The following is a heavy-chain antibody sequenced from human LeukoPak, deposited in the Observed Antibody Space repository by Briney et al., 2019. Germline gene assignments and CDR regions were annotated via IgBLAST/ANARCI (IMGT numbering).Heavy chain of an antibody. CDR1: GYTFTGYY. J-gene: IGHJ3*02. V-gene: IGHV1-2*06. CDR2: INPNSGGT. CDR3: ARGIAAAGTVDGAFDI. Sequence: ASVKVSCKASGYTFTGYYMHWVRQAPGQGLERMGRINPNSGGTNYAQKFQGRVTMTRDTSISTAYMELSRLRSDDTAVYYCARGIAAAGTVDGAFDIWGQGTMVTVTS. D-gene: IGHD6-13*01.